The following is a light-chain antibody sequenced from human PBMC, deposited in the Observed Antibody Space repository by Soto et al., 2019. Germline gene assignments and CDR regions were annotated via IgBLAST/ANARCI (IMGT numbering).Light chain of an antibody. Sequence: EIVLTQSPGTLSVSPGDRVTLSCRASQSISINLAWYQHKPGQAPRLLMQTASSRASGVPARISGSGSGTEFTLTISSLQSEDFAVYYCQHYNNWPFTFGPGTKVDI. CDR2: TAS. J-gene: IGKJ3*01. CDR3: QHYNNWPFT. CDR1: QSISIN. V-gene: IGKV3-15*01.